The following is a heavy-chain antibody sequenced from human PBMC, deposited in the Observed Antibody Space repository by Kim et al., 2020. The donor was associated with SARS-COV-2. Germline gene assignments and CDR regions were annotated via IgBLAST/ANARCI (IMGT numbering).Heavy chain of an antibody. Sequence: GGSLRLSCAASGFTFSSYWMHWVRQAPGKGLVWVSRINSDGSSTSYADSVKGRFTISRDNAKNTLYLQMNSLRAEDTAVYYCARGAWAPTRGGHYYGMDVWGQGTTVTVSS. CDR1: GFTFSSYW. CDR3: ARGAWAPTRGGHYYGMDV. J-gene: IGHJ6*02. CDR2: INSDGSST. V-gene: IGHV3-74*01. D-gene: IGHD5-12*01.